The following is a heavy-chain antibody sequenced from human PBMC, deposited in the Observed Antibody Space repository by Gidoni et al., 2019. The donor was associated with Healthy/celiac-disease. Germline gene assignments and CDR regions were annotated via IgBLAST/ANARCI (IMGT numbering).Heavy chain of an antibody. Sequence: QLQLQESGPGLVQPSATLSLTCTVSGGSTSSSSYYWGWIRQPPGKGLEWIGSIYYSGSTYYNPSLKSRVTISVDTSKNQFSLKLSSVTAADTAVYYCARTYSSSSASNWFDPWGQGTLVTVSS. CDR1: GGSTSSSSYY. CDR2: IYYSGST. J-gene: IGHJ5*02. CDR3: ARTYSSSSASNWFDP. V-gene: IGHV4-39*01. D-gene: IGHD6-6*01.